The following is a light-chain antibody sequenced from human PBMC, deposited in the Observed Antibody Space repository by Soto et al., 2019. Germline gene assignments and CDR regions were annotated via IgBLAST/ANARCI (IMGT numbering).Light chain of an antibody. V-gene: IGLV1-40*01. CDR2: ANS. CDR3: QSFDNSLSAYDSRLSGYVV. Sequence: QSVLTQPPSVSGAPGQRVTISCTGRSSNLGAGFHVHWYQQLPGTAPKLLIYANSNRPSGVPDRFSGSKSGTSASLAITGLQAEDEGDYYGQSFDNSLSAYDSRLSGYVVFGVGTQLTVL. CDR1: SSNLGAGFH. J-gene: IGLJ2*01.